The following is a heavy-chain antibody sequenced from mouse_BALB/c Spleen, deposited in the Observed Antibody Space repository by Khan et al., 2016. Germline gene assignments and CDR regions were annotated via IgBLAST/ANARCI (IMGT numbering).Heavy chain of an antibody. V-gene: IGHV14-4*02. CDR2: IDPENGDT. CDR3: NAGWLGRDYYAMDY. Sequence: VQLQQSGAELVRSGASVKLSCTASAFNIIDYFMHWVKQRPEQGLEWIGWIDPENGDTEYAPKFQGKATMTADTSSNTAYLQLSSLTSEDTAFDYCNAGWLGRDYYAMDYWGQGTSVTVSS. J-gene: IGHJ4*01. CDR1: AFNIIDYF. D-gene: IGHD4-1*01.